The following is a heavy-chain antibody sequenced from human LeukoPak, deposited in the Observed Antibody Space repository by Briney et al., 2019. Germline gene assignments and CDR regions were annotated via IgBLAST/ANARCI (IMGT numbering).Heavy chain of an antibody. J-gene: IGHJ4*02. D-gene: IGHD3-22*01. Sequence: RVSCVDTGFRCGECGVNGLRQAAGKGLEGVGFIRSKTNGGTTEYAASVKGRFTISRNDSNSIAYLQMNSLRTEDTAVYYCAHDSSGYSYSFDYWGQGTLVAVSS. CDR1: GFRCGECG. CDR3: AHDSSGYSYSFDY. V-gene: IGHV3-49*03. CDR2: IRSKTNGGTT.